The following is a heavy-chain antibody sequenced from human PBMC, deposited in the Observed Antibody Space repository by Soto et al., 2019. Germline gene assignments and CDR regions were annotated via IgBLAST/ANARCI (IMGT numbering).Heavy chain of an antibody. CDR1: GGSISSYY. CDR3: ARGNGIVVVPAAPPGYYYGMDV. Sequence: SETLSLTCTVSGGSISSYYWSWIRQPPGKGLEWIGYIYYSGSTNYNPSLKSRVTISVDTSKNQFSLKLSSVTAADTAVYYCARGNGIVVVPAAPPGYYYGMDVWGQGTTVTVSS. V-gene: IGHV4-59*01. J-gene: IGHJ6*02. D-gene: IGHD2-2*01. CDR2: IYYSGST.